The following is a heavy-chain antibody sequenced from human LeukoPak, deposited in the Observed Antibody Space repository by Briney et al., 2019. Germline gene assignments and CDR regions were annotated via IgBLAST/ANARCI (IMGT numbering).Heavy chain of an antibody. CDR2: FFYSGST. V-gene: IGHV4-30-4*01. D-gene: IGHD3-22*01. J-gene: IGHJ4*02. CDR1: GGSISSGDFY. CDR3: ARYDSSGYRY. Sequence: SETLSLTCIVSGGSISSGDFYWSWIRQPPGKGLEWIGYFFYSGSTYYNPSLKSRVTISVDTSKNQFSLKLSSVTAADTAVYYCARYDSSGYRYWGQGTLVTVSS.